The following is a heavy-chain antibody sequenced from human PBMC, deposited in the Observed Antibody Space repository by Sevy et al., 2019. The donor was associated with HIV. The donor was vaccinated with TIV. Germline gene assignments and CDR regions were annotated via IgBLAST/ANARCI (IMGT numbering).Heavy chain of an antibody. Sequence: ASVKVSCKASGGTFSSYAISWVRQAPGQGLEWMGGIIPIFGTANYAQKFQGRVTITADESTSTAYMELSSLRSEDTAVYYCARERGEDIVVVPAAGYYFDYWGQGTLVTVSS. J-gene: IGHJ4*02. CDR1: GGTFSSYA. CDR2: IIPIFGTA. CDR3: ARERGEDIVVVPAAGYYFDY. D-gene: IGHD2-2*01. V-gene: IGHV1-69*13.